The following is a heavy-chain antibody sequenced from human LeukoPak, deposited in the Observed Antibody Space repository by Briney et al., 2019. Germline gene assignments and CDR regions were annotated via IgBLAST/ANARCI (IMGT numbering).Heavy chain of an antibody. CDR1: GFTFRSYA. CDR2: ISSSSSYI. V-gene: IGHV3-21*01. J-gene: IGHJ6*03. Sequence: GGSLRLSCAASGFTFRSYAMSWVRQAPGKGLEWVSSISSSSSYIYYADSVKGRFTISRDNAKNSLYLQMNSLRAEDTAVYYCARDTIFGVVIMYYMDVWGKGTTVTVSS. CDR3: ARDTIFGVVIMYYMDV. D-gene: IGHD3-3*01.